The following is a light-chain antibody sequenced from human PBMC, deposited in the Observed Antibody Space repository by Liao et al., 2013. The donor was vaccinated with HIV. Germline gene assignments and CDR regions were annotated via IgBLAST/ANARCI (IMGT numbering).Light chain of an antibody. V-gene: IGLV3-21*01. Sequence: SYELTQPPSVSVAPGKTARITCGGNNIGSKSVHWYLQKPGQAPVLVIYYDNDRPSGIPERFSGSSSGNTATLTISRVEAGDEADYYCQVWDSSSDHRYVFGTGTKVTVL. CDR3: QVWDSSSDHRYV. CDR2: YDN. J-gene: IGLJ1*01. CDR1: NIGSKS.